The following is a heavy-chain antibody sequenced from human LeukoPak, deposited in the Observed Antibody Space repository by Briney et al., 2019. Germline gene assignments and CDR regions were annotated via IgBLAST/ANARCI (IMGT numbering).Heavy chain of an antibody. Sequence: ASVMVSCKASGYTFTGYYMHWVRQAPGQGLEWMGWINPNSGGTNYAQKFQGRVTMTRDTSISTAYMELSRLRSDDTAVYYCAKDTTATGTGNFDYWGQGTLVTVSS. CDR2: INPNSGGT. CDR1: GYTFTGYY. CDR3: AKDTTATGTGNFDY. D-gene: IGHD6-13*01. J-gene: IGHJ4*02. V-gene: IGHV1-2*02.